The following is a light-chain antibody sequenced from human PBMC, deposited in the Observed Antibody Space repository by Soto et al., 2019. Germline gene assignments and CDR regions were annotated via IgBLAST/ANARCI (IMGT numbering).Light chain of an antibody. Sequence: DIQMTQSPSSLSASVGDRVTITCQASQDISNYLNWYQQKPGKAPKLLICDASNLETGVPSRFSGGGSGTDFTFTISSLQPEDIATYYCQQYDNFPWTFGQGTKVDIK. CDR1: QDISNY. CDR3: QQYDNFPWT. CDR2: DAS. J-gene: IGKJ1*01. V-gene: IGKV1-33*01.